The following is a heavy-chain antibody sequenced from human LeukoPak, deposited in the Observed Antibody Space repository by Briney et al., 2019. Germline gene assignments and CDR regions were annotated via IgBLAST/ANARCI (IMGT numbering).Heavy chain of an antibody. J-gene: IGHJ4*01. D-gene: IGHD3-10*01. CDR1: GASVYSGDYY. V-gene: IGHV4-39*01. Sequence: SETLSLTCSVLGASVYSGDYYWVWLRQPPGQGLDYIGAVYYSGSTFDNPSLSGRITMSVDTSKNQFSLKLASVTATDTAVYYCARRGVFGSDNYFEYWGQGILVIVSS. CDR2: VYYSGST. CDR3: ARRGVFGSDNYFEY.